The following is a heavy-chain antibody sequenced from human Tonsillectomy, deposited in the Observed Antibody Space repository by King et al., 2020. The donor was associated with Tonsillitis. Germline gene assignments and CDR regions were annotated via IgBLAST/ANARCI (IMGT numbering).Heavy chain of an antibody. D-gene: IGHD3-3*01. CDR2: ISYDGSNK. CDR1: GFTFSSYA. CDR3: ARGANYDFWSGYWGYNWFDP. J-gene: IGHJ5*02. V-gene: IGHV3-30-3*01. Sequence: QLVQSGGGVVQPGRSLRLSCAASGFTFSSYAMHWVRQAPGKGLEWVAVISYDGSNKYYADSVKGRFTISRDNSKNTLYLQMNSLRAEDTAVYYCARGANYDFWSGYWGYNWFDPLGPGNPGHRLL.